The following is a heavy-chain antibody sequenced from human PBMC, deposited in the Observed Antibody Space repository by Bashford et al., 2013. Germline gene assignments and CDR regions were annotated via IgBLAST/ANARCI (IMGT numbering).Heavy chain of an antibody. Sequence: GSLRLSCAASGFPFSNYGMHWVRQAPGEGLDWVALIWDHGRDQRYADSVKGRFTISRDNSKNTLHLQMNSLRAEDTGIYYCARDRYYDSSGYYYYWGQGTLVTVSS. CDR2: IWDHGRDQ. D-gene: IGHD3-22*01. CDR3: ARDRYYDSSGYYYY. V-gene: IGHV3-33*08. CDR1: GFPFSNYG. J-gene: IGHJ4*02.